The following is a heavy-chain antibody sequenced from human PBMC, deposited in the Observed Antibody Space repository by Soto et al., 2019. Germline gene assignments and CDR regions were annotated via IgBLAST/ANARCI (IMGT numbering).Heavy chain of an antibody. CDR1: GGTFSSYA. Sequence: ASVKVSCKASGGTFSSYAISWVRQAPGQGLEWMGGIIPIFGTANYAQKFQGRVTITADESTSTAYMELSSLRSEDTAVYYCAREGGGGYYDSSGYQNPRGYFDYWGQGTLVTVSS. CDR2: IIPIFGTA. CDR3: AREGGGGYYDSSGYQNPRGYFDY. D-gene: IGHD3-22*01. V-gene: IGHV1-69*13. J-gene: IGHJ4*02.